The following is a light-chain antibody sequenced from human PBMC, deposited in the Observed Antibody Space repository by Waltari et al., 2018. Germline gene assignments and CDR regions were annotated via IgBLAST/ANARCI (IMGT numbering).Light chain of an antibody. V-gene: IGLV1-40*01. CDR3: QSYDSSLSGAV. Sequence: QSVLTQPPSLSGVPGQRVTISCTGSSSNIGSGYDVPWYQQLPGSAPKLLLYGNSNRPLGVPDRFSGSKSGTSASLAISGLQDEDEADYYCQSYDSSLSGAVFGGGTQLTVL. CDR1: SSNIGSGYD. J-gene: IGLJ7*01. CDR2: GNS.